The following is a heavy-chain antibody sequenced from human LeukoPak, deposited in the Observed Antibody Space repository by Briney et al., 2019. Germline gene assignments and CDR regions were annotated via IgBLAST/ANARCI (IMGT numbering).Heavy chain of an antibody. D-gene: IGHD4-17*01. V-gene: IGHV3-74*01. J-gene: IGHJ4*02. CDR3: ARDIMDYEIDY. CDR2: INSDGSST. Sequence: QTGGSLRLSCAASGFTFSSYWMHWVRQAPGKGLVWVSRINSDGSSTSYADSVRGRFTISRDNAKNTLYLQMNSLRAEDTAVYYCARDIMDYEIDYWGQGTLVTVSS. CDR1: GFTFSSYW.